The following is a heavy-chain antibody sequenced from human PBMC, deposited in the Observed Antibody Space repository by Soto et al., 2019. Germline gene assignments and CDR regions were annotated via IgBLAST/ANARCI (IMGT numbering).Heavy chain of an antibody. V-gene: IGHV4-59*01. Sequence: QVQLQESGPGLVKPSETLSLTCTVGSISTYYWNWIRQPPGKGLEWIGYSDNIWRTNYNPSLKSRVTMSIDTSKTQFSLKLSSVTAADTAVYYCARDPMGATHFDYWGQGALVTVAS. CDR2: SDNIWRT. J-gene: IGHJ4*02. D-gene: IGHD1-26*01. CDR3: ARDPMGATHFDY. CDR1: SISTYY.